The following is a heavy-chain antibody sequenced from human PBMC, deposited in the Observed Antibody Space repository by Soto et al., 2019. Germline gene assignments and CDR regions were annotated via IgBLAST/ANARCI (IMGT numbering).Heavy chain of an antibody. J-gene: IGHJ3*02. CDR2: FDPEDGET. CDR1: GYTLTELS. Sequence: ASVKVSCKVSGYTLTELSMHWVRQAPGKGLEWMGGFDPEDGETIYAQKFQGRVTMTEDTSTDTAYMELSSLRSEDTAVYYCATEGLTGYSRLIAFDIWGQGTMVAVSS. CDR3: ATEGLTGYSRLIAFDI. D-gene: IGHD3-9*01. V-gene: IGHV1-24*01.